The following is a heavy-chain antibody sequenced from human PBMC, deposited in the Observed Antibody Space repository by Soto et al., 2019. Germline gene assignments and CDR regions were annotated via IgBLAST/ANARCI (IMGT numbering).Heavy chain of an antibody. Sequence: QVQLQESGPGLLKPSETLSLTCTVSGGSISSYYWSWIRQPAGKGLVWIGRVYTSGSTNYNPSLKSRVTMSVDTSKTQFSLKLSYATAADTAVYYCSRDPLIYDRSGYYGKGGQGTLLTVSA. V-gene: IGHV4-4*07. CDR3: SRDPLIYDRSGYYGK. CDR1: GGSISSYY. J-gene: IGHJ4*02. CDR2: VYTSGST. D-gene: IGHD3-22*01.